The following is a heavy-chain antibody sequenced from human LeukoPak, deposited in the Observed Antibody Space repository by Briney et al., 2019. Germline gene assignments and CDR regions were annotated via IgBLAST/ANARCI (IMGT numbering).Heavy chain of an antibody. Sequence: GGSLRLSCAASGFTFSSYEMNWVRQAPGKGLEWVSYISNSGSSIYKADSVKGRFTISRDNAKNSLYLQMNSLRAEDTAVYYCARADSSSDLYHGMDVWGQGTTVTVSS. J-gene: IGHJ6*02. V-gene: IGHV3-48*03. CDR2: ISNSGSSI. D-gene: IGHD6-13*01. CDR1: GFTFSSYE. CDR3: ARADSSSDLYHGMDV.